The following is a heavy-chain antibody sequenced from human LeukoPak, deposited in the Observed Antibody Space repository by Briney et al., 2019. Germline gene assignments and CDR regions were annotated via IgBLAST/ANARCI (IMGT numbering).Heavy chain of an antibody. D-gene: IGHD4-17*01. V-gene: IGHV4-59*01. CDR1: GGSISSYY. Sequence: SETLSLTCTVSGGSISSYYWSWIRQPPGKGLAWIGYIYYSGSTNYNPSLKSRVTISVDTSKNQFSLKLSSVTAADTAVYYCARGLNYGDYYYYGMDVWGQGTTVTVSS. J-gene: IGHJ6*02. CDR2: IYYSGST. CDR3: ARGLNYGDYYYYGMDV.